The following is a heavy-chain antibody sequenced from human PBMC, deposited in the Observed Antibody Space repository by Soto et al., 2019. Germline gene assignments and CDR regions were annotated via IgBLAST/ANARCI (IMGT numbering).Heavy chain of an antibody. CDR3: AGGGSENYLYDVQV. D-gene: IGHD3-3*02. J-gene: IGHJ6*02. V-gene: IGHV1-69*01. CDR2: IIPMFGIG. Sequence: QVQLVQSGAEVKMPGSSVRVSCKATGGSFSKYGINWVRQAPGQGLEWMGGIIPMFGIGNYAEKFLARVTITADESAGTSHKVLGSVRSDDAAEYIFAGGGSENYLYDVQVCGQATAVAVSS. CDR1: GGSFSKYG.